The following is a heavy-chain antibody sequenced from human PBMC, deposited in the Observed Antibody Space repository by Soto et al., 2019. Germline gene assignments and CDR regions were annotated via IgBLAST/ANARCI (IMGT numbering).Heavy chain of an antibody. D-gene: IGHD3-22*01. CDR3: AKSQHPQDYSVYSSGYYYALDY. CDR1: GFTFSSYG. J-gene: IGHJ4*02. V-gene: IGHV3-30*18. Sequence: QVQLVVSGGGVVQPGRSLRLSCAASGFTFSSYGMHWVRQAPGKGLEWVAVISYDGSNKYYADSVKGRFTISRDNSKNTLYLQMNSRRAEDTAVYYCAKSQHPQDYSVYSSGYYYALDYWGQRTLVTVSS. CDR2: ISYDGSNK.